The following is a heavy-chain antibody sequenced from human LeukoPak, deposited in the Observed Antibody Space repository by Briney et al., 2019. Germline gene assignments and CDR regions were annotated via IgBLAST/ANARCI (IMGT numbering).Heavy chain of an antibody. CDR2: FDPEDGET. CDR3: ATASTPGKPKDY. Sequence: ASVKVSCKVSGYTLTELSMHWVRQAPGKGLEWMGGFDPEDGETIYAQKFQGRVTMTEDTSTDTAYMELSSLRSEDTAVYYCATASTPGKPKDYWGQGTLVTVSS. D-gene: IGHD1-14*01. CDR1: GYTLTELS. V-gene: IGHV1-24*01. J-gene: IGHJ4*02.